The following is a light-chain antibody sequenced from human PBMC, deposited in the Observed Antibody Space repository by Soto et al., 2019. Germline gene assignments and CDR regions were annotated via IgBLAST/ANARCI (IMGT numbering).Light chain of an antibody. CDR2: AAS. J-gene: IGKJ1*01. CDR3: QQYHTDWT. Sequence: DIQMTLSPSTLSASVGDTVTITCRASESIDNWLAWYQQKPGKAPKLLIFAASTLIRGVPSRFSGRGSGTEFTLTISSLQVDDYATFYCQQYHTDWTFGQGTKVDIK. CDR1: ESIDNW. V-gene: IGKV1-5*01.